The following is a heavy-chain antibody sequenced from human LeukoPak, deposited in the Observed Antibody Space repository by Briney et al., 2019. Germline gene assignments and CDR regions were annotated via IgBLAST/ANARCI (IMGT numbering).Heavy chain of an antibody. V-gene: IGHV5-51*01. D-gene: IGHD1-1*01. CDR1: GYSFTSYW. CDR3: ARRRLLTRAYNWFDP. Sequence: GESLKISCXGSGYSFTSYWIGWVRQMPGKGLEWMGIIYPGDSDTRYSPSFQGQVTISADKSISTAYLQWSSLKASDTAMYYCARRRLLTRAYNWFDPWGQGNLVTVSS. J-gene: IGHJ5*02. CDR2: IYPGDSDT.